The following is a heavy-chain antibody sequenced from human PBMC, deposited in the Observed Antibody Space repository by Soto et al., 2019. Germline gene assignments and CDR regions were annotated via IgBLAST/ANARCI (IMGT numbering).Heavy chain of an antibody. CDR3: ARLKLVAGRNRFDP. CDR1: GFTFSSYG. J-gene: IGHJ5*02. CDR2: ILYEGSAK. Sequence: QVQLVESGGGVVQPGRSLRLSCAASGFTFSSYGMHWVRQAPGKGLEWVSVILYEGSAKYYADSVKGRFSISRDNARNTLYLQMNSLRDEDTAVYYCARLKLVAGRNRFDPWGQGTLVTVSS. V-gene: IGHV3-33*01. D-gene: IGHD6-19*01.